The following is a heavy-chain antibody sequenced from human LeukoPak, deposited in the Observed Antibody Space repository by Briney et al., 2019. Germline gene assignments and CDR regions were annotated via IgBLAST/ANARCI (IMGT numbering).Heavy chain of an antibody. CDR1: GGSISSGGYY. CDR2: IYYSGST. D-gene: IGHD2-2*01. Sequence: SQTLSLTCTVSGGSISSGGYYWSWIRQHPGKGLEWIGHIYYSGSTYYNPSLKSRVTISVDTSKNQFSLKLSSVTAADTAVYYCARARGLFVVVPAAGPVDYWGQGTLVTVSS. V-gene: IGHV4-31*03. CDR3: ARARGLFVVVPAAGPVDY. J-gene: IGHJ4*02.